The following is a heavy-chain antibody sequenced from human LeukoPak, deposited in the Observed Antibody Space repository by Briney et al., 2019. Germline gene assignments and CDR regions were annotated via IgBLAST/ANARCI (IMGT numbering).Heavy chain of an antibody. J-gene: IGHJ4*02. V-gene: IGHV5-51*01. CDR3: ARRSAVAGRFNAFDY. D-gene: IGHD6-19*01. Sequence: GESLKISCKGSGYSFTNYWIGWVRQMPGKGLEWMGVIFPIDSDARYSPSFQGQVTISADKSVSTAYLQWSSLKASDTAMYYCARRSAVAGRFNAFDYWGQGTLVTVSS. CDR2: IFPIDSDA. CDR1: GYSFTNYW.